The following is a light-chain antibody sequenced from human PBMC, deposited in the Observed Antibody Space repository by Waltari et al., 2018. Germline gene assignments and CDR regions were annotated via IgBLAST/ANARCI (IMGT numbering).Light chain of an antibody. CDR3: QQYGSSPHT. Sequence: EIVLTQSPGTLSLSPGERATLSCRASQTVTRSSLGWYQQKPGQAPRLLIYGIFNRSTGIPDRFSGSGSGTDFTLTISRLEPEDFAVYYCQQYGSSPHTFGQGTKVEIK. J-gene: IGKJ1*01. CDR1: QTVTRSS. V-gene: IGKV3-20*01. CDR2: GIF.